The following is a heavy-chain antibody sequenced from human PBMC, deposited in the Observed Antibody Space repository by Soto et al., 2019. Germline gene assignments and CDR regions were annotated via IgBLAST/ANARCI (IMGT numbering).Heavy chain of an antibody. CDR2: ISGSAGLT. Sequence: SLRLSCTASGFTFSSHAMSWVRQAPGKHLEWVSSISGSAGLTFYADSVKGRFTISRDNSKNTLYLQMNSLRAEDTARYYCAKDWISGSSPYWGQGTLVIVST. J-gene: IGHJ4*02. CDR3: AKDWISGSSPY. D-gene: IGHD2-15*01. CDR1: GFTFSSHA. V-gene: IGHV3-23*01.